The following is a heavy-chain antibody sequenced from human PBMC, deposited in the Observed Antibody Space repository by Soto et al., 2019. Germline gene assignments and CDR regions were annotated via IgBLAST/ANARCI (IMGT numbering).Heavy chain of an antibody. D-gene: IGHD3-16*01. V-gene: IGHV4-59*01. Sequence: PSETLSLTCTVSGGSISSYYWSWIRQPPGKGLEWIGYIYYSGSTNYNPSLKSRVTISVDTSKNQFSLKLSSVTAADTAVYYCASILIITEAWFDPWGQGTLVTVSS. CDR2: IYYSGST. CDR1: GGSISSYY. CDR3: ASILIITEAWFDP. J-gene: IGHJ5*02.